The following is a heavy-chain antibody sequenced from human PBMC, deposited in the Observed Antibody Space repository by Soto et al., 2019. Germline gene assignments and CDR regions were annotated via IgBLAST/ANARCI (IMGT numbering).Heavy chain of an antibody. V-gene: IGHV3-21*01. CDR2: ISSSSGHI. CDR3: TRHWLATREFDY. J-gene: IGHJ4*02. CDR1: GFTFSSYS. Sequence: PGGSLRLSCAASGFTFSSYSMNWVRQAPGKGLEWVSSISSSSGHIYYADSLKGRFTISRDNAKNSLYLQMNSLRAEDTAVYYCTRHWLATREFDYWGQGTLVT. D-gene: IGHD1-26*01.